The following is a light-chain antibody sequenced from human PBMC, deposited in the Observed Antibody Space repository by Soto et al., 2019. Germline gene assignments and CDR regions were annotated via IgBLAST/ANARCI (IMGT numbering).Light chain of an antibody. V-gene: IGKV1-12*01. CDR3: QQANSPPLT. CDR1: ERINTY. Sequence: DIQMTQSPSSVSASVRDRVTITCRASERINTYLAWYQQQPGKAPKLLIYAASSLQSGVPSRFSGSGSGTEFTLTISNLQPEDFATYYCQQANSPPLTFGGGTKVEIK. CDR2: AAS. J-gene: IGKJ4*01.